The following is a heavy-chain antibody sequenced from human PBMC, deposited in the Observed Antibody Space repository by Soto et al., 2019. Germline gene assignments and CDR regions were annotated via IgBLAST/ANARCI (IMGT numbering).Heavy chain of an antibody. Sequence: QAHLVESGGGVVQPGRSLRLSCAASGFTFTSYGMHWVRQAPGKRLEWVAVISYDGGLQHYADSVKGRFTIPRHNCEHVVLLQQNCLRPEEACVYYCLSDRGYGHASVPYSWGQGALVSVSS. CDR2: ISYDGGLQ. CDR1: GFTFTSYG. V-gene: IGHV3-30*03. CDR3: LSDRGYGHASVPYS. D-gene: IGHD3-10*01. J-gene: IGHJ4*02.